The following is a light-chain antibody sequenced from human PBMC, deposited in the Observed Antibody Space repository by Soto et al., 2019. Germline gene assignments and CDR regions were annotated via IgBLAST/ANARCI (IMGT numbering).Light chain of an antibody. CDR1: QSISSY. V-gene: IGKV1-39*01. CDR2: AAS. Sequence: DIQMTQSPFSLSASVGDRVTITCRASQSISSYLNWYQQKPGKAPNLLIYAASSLQSGVPSRFSGSASGTDFTLTISSLQPEDFATYYCQQSYSTPFTFGQGTKVESK. CDR3: QQSYSTPFT. J-gene: IGKJ2*01.